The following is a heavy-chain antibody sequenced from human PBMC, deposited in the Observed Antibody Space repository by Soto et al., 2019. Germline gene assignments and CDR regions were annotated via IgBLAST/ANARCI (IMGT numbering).Heavy chain of an antibody. D-gene: IGHD1-1*01. J-gene: IGHJ4*02. V-gene: IGHV2-5*01. Sequence: QITLKESGPTLVKPTQTLTLTCTFSGFSLSTSGVDVGWIRQPPGKALEWLALIYWHDEKRHSPSLKSRLTITQDTTNNQVVLTMANMDPLDTATYYCAQRCPCRNLPEYFFDYWGQGTLVTVSS. CDR3: AQRCPCRNLPEYFFDY. CDR1: GFSLSTSGVD. CDR2: IYWHDEK.